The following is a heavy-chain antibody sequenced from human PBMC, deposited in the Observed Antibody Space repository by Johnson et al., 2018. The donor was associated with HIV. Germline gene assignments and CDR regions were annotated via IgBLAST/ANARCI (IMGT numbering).Heavy chain of an antibody. D-gene: IGHD4-17*01. Sequence: QVQLVESGGGVVQPGRSLRLSCAASGFTFSTSAMHWVRQAPGKGLKWVSVMYRGGSTYYPDSVKGRFTISRDNSKNTVYLQMNSLRAEDTAVYYCAKDQYRKLTTVAGIWGQGTMVTVSS. CDR3: AKDQYRKLTTVAGI. CDR1: GFTFSTSA. J-gene: IGHJ3*02. V-gene: IGHV3-NL1*01. CDR2: MYRGGST.